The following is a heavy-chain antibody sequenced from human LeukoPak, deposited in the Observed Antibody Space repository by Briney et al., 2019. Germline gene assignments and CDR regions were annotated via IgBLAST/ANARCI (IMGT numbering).Heavy chain of an antibody. CDR2: INHSGST. V-gene: IGHV4-34*01. Sequence: PSETLSLTCAVYGGSFSGYYRSWIRQPPGKGLEWIGEINHSGSTNYNPSLKSRVTISVDTSKNQFSLKLSSVTAADTAVYYCARGASSFDPWGQGTLVTVSS. J-gene: IGHJ5*02. CDR1: GGSFSGYY. D-gene: IGHD2-2*01. CDR3: ARGASSFDP.